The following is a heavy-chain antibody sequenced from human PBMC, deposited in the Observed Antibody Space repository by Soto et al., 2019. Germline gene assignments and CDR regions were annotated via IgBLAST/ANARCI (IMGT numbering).Heavy chain of an antibody. CDR2: ITSSGTTV. J-gene: IGHJ4*02. V-gene: IGHV3-48*02. Sequence: EVHLVESGGGLVQPGGSLRLSCAASGFTFSSYSLNWVRQAPGKGLEWVSYITSSGTTVYYAASVRGRFTISRDNAQNSMYLQMNSLRDDATAVFYCARGSSNWAYYFDFWGPGTLVTVSS. CDR1: GFTFSSYS. CDR3: ARGSSNWAYYFDF. D-gene: IGHD6-13*01.